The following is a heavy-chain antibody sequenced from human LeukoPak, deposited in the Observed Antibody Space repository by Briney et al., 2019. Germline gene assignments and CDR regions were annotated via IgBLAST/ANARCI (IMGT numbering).Heavy chain of an antibody. CDR1: GGSISSYY. Sequence: SETLSFTCTVSGGSISSYYWSWIRQPPGKGLEWIGYIYYSGSTNYNPSLKSRVTISVDTSKNQFSLKLSSVTAADTAVYYCARWGQGYCSGGSCYRNWFDPWGQGTLVTVSS. CDR2: IYYSGST. V-gene: IGHV4-59*01. J-gene: IGHJ5*02. D-gene: IGHD2-15*01. CDR3: ARWGQGYCSGGSCYRNWFDP.